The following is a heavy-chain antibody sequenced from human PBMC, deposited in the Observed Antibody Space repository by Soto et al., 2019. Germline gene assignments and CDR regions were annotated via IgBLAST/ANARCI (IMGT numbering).Heavy chain of an antibody. CDR1: GFIFSSYG. CDR2: ISDSGGTS. D-gene: IGHD1-26*01. V-gene: IGHV3-23*01. CDR3: AKRPRALLTFDY. J-gene: IGHJ4*02. Sequence: PGGFLRLSCAASGFIFSSYGRSWVRQAPGKGLEWVSSISDSGGTSYYADSVKGRFTISRDNSKNTLYLQMNSLRAEDTAIYYCAKRPRALLTFDYWGQGTLVTVSS.